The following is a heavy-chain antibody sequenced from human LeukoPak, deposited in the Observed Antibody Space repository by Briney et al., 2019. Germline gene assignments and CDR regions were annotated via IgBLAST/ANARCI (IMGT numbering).Heavy chain of an antibody. CDR2: IIPIFGAA. Sequence: ASVKVSCKASGGTFSSYAISWVRQAPGQGLEWMGGIIPIFGAANYAQKFQGRVTITADKSTSTAYMELSSLRSEDTAVYYCARLRGHSFGLDYWGQGTLVTVSS. CDR1: GGTFSSYA. D-gene: IGHD5-18*01. V-gene: IGHV1-69*06. J-gene: IGHJ4*02. CDR3: ARLRGHSFGLDY.